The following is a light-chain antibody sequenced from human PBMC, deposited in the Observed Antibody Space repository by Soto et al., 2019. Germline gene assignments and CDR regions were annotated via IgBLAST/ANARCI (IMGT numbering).Light chain of an antibody. CDR2: EVS. CDR3: YSFTTSDTYV. CDR1: SSDVGSYNH. J-gene: IGLJ1*01. V-gene: IGLV2-18*02. Sequence: QSVLTQPPSVSGSPGQSVTISCSGTSSDVGSYNHVSWYQQALVTVPKLMIYEVSNRPSGVPDRFSGSNSGNTASLTISGLQPEDEADYYCYSFTTSDTYVFGTGTKVTVL.